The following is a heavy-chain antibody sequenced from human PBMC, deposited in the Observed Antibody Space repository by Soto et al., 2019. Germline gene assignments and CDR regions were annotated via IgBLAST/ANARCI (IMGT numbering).Heavy chain of an antibody. CDR1: DGSISSGDYY. CDR2: IYYSGST. V-gene: IGHV4-30-4*01. CDR3: ARERPDGARLDP. Sequence: VQLQESGPGLVKPSQTLSLTCTVSDGSISSGDYYWSWIRQPPGKGLEWIGYIYYSGSTYYNPSLKSRVAISVDTSKNQFSLKLSSVTAADTAVYYCARERPDGARLDPWGQGTLVTVSS. D-gene: IGHD6-6*01. J-gene: IGHJ5*02.